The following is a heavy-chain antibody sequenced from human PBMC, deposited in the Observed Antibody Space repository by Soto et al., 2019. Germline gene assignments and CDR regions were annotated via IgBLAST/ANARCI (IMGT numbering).Heavy chain of an antibody. V-gene: IGHV1-69*12. CDR2: IIPIFGTV. CDR1: GGTFSNYP. J-gene: IGHJ2*01. CDR3: ARGNHRWLQLWYFDL. Sequence: QVQLVQSGAEVKKPGSSVKVSCKASGGTFSNYPISWVRQAPGRGLEWMGGIIPIFGTVNYAQKFQGRVTITADESTSTAYMELSSLRSEDTAVYYCARGNHRWLQLWYFDLWGRGTLVTVSS. D-gene: IGHD5-12*01.